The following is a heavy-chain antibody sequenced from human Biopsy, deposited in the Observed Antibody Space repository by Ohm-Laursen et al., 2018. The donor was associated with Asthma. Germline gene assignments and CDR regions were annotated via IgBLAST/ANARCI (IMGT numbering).Heavy chain of an antibody. CDR1: GFTFSSYS. CDR2: ISSSGSTK. V-gene: IGHV3-48*04. CDR3: ARGDSSGWSHYYFDY. Sequence: SLRLSCTASGFTFSSYSMNWVRQAPGKGLEWVSSISSSGSTKYPAESVQGRFTISRDNTQKSLFLQMNSLRAEDTAVYYCARGDSSGWSHYYFDYWGQGTLATVSS. J-gene: IGHJ4*02. D-gene: IGHD6-19*01.